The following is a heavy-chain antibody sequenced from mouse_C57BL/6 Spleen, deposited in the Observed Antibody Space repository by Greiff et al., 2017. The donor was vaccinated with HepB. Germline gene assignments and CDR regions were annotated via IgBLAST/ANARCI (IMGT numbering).Heavy chain of an antibody. CDR3: AREHYYGSRDY. Sequence: EVMLVESGGGLVKPGGSLKLSCAASGFTFSSYAMSWVRQTPEKRLEWVATISDGGSYTYYPDNVKGRFTISRDNAKNNLYLQMSHLKSEDTAMYYCAREHYYGSRDYWGQGTSVTVSS. CDR2: ISDGGSYT. V-gene: IGHV5-4*01. J-gene: IGHJ4*01. CDR1: GFTFSSYA. D-gene: IGHD1-1*01.